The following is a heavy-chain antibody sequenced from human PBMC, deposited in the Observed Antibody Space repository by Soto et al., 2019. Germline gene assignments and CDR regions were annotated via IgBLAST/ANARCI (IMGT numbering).Heavy chain of an antibody. D-gene: IGHD2-2*02. V-gene: IGHV3-48*01. CDR3: ARDRSCSSTDCYRWFDP. Sequence: GGSLRLSCAASGFIFSSYSMNWVRQAPGKGLEWVSYISSSSSTIYYTDSVKGRFTISRDNAKNSLYLQMDSLRAEDTAVYYCARDRSCSSTDCYRWFDPWGQGTLVTV. CDR2: ISSSSSTI. CDR1: GFIFSSYS. J-gene: IGHJ5*02.